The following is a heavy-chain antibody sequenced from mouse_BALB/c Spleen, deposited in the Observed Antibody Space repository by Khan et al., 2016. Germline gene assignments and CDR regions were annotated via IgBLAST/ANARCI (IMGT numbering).Heavy chain of an antibody. V-gene: IGHV3-8*02. D-gene: IGHD1-3*01. CDR1: GDSITSGH. CDR3: AACDNYASAFAY. Sequence: EVQLQESGPSLAKPSQTLSLTCSVTGDSITSGHWNWIRKFPGNKFDFMGYISHSGDSYYNPSLKSRISITRDTSKNQYYLQLNSVTTVYTATDYCAACDNYASAFAYGGQGTLVTVSA. CDR2: ISHSGDS. J-gene: IGHJ3*01.